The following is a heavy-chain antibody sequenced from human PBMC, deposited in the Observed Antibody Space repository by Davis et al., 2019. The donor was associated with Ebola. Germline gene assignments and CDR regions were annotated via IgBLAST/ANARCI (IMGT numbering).Heavy chain of an antibody. D-gene: IGHD3-22*01. CDR1: GFTFSSYW. J-gene: IGHJ6*02. Sequence: GGSLRLSCAASGFTFSSYWMSWVRQAPGKGLEWISSVGGNGEITSYVDSVKGRFTISRDNSKNTLYLQMNSLRNEDTAIYYCAKEMYYYDSRPLDVWGQGTTVTVSS. V-gene: IGHV3-23*01. CDR3: AKEMYYYDSRPLDV. CDR2: VGGNGEIT.